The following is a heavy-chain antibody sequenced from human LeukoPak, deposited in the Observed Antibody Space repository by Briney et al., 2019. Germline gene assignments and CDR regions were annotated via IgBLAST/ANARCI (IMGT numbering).Heavy chain of an antibody. V-gene: IGHV3-48*03. CDR3: ASHSSGWVLGHY. Sequence: GGSLRLSCAASGFTFSSYEMNWVRQAPGKGLEWVSYISSSGSTIYYADSVKGRFTISRDNAKNSLYLQMNGLRAEDTAVYYCASHSSGWVLGHYWGQGTLVTVSS. D-gene: IGHD6-19*01. J-gene: IGHJ4*02. CDR1: GFTFSSYE. CDR2: ISSSGSTI.